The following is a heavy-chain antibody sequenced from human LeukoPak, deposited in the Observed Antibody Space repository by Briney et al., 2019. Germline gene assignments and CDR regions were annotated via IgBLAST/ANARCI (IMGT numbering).Heavy chain of an antibody. CDR2: INPNSGGT. D-gene: IGHD6-6*01. CDR1: GYTFTGYY. Sequence: GSVKVSCKASGYTFTGYYMHWVRQAPGQGLEWMGWINPNSGGTNYAQKFQGRGTMTRDTSISTAYMELSRLRSDDTAVYYCATLEYSSSGGMDVWGQGTTVTASS. J-gene: IGHJ6*02. CDR3: ATLEYSSSGGMDV. V-gene: IGHV1-2*02.